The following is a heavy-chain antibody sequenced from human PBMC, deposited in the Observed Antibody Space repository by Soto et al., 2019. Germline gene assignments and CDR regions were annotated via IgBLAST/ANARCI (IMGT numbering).Heavy chain of an antibody. CDR2: VSYDGSNK. Sequence: GSLRLSCAASGFTFSSYGMHWVRQAPGKGLEWVAVVSYDGSNKYYADSVKGRFTISRDNSKNTLYLQMNSLRAEDTAVYYCAKDHLYNWNYVQYYYYGMDVWGQGTTVTVSS. CDR1: GFTFSSYG. V-gene: IGHV3-30*18. J-gene: IGHJ6*02. D-gene: IGHD1-7*01. CDR3: AKDHLYNWNYVQYYYYGMDV.